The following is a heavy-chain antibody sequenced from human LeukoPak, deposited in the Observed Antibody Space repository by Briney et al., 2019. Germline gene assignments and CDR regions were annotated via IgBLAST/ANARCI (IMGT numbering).Heavy chain of an antibody. D-gene: IGHD3-9*01. CDR2: IGGSVNAT. Sequence: GGSLRLSCVASGFTFSNYALSWVRQAPGKVLEWVSSIGGSVNATYYADSVKGRSTISRDNSKNTLYLQMNSLRAEDTAVYYCARDQAFDWFYYYYGMDVWGLGTTVIVSS. CDR1: GFTFSNYA. V-gene: IGHV3-23*01. J-gene: IGHJ6*02. CDR3: ARDQAFDWFYYYYGMDV.